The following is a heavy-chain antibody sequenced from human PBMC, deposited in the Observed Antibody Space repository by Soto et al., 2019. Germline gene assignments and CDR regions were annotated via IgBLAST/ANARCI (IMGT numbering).Heavy chain of an antibody. CDR3: ARVDIVVVEAATRNWFDP. CDR2: INHSGST. J-gene: IGHJ5*02. CDR1: GGSFSGYY. D-gene: IGHD2-15*01. Sequence: SETLSLTCAVYGGSFSGYYWSWIRQPPGKGLEWIGEINHSGSTNYNPSLKSRVTISVDTSKNQFSLKLSSVTAADTAVYYCARVDIVVVEAATRNWFDPWGQGTLVTVSS. V-gene: IGHV4-34*01.